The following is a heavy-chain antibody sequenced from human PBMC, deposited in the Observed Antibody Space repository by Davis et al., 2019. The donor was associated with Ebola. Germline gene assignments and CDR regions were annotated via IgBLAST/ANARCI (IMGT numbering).Heavy chain of an antibody. V-gene: IGHV4-59*08. Sequence: PSEILSLTCTVSGGSISSYYWSWIRQPPGKGLEWIGYIYYSGSTNYNPSLKSRVTISVDTSKNQFSLKLSSVTAADTAVYYCARGITIFGGTFDYWGQGTLVTVSS. CDR1: GGSISSYY. CDR2: IYYSGST. CDR3: ARGITIFGGTFDY. D-gene: IGHD3-3*01. J-gene: IGHJ4*02.